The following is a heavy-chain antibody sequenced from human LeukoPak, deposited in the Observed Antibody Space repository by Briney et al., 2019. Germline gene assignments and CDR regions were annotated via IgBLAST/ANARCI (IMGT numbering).Heavy chain of an antibody. CDR1: GFTFSSYG. J-gene: IGHJ3*02. V-gene: IGHV3-33*01. CDR3: ARDGLRDAFDI. CDR2: IWYDGSNK. Sequence: PGGSLRLSCAASGFTFSSYGMHWVRQAPGKGLEWVAVIWYDGSNKYYADSVKGRFTISRDNSKNTLYLQINSLRAEDTAVYYCARDGLRDAFDIWGQGTMVTVSS.